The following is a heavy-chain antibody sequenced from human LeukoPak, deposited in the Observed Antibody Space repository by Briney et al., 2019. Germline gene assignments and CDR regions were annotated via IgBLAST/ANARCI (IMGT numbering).Heavy chain of an antibody. Sequence: PGGSLRLSCAASGFTFRSYSMNWVRQAPGKGLEWVSSISSSSSYIYYADSVKGRFTVSRDNAKNSLYLQMNSLRAEDTAVYYCARDMDLDIVVVVAATALDYWGQGTLVTVSS. CDR2: ISSSSSYI. J-gene: IGHJ4*02. CDR3: ARDMDLDIVVVVAATALDY. D-gene: IGHD2-15*01. CDR1: GFTFRSYS. V-gene: IGHV3-21*01.